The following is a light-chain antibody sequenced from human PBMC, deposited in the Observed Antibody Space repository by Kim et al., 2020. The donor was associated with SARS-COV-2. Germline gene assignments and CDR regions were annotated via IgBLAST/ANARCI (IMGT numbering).Light chain of an antibody. CDR1: SSDIGDSKH. J-gene: IGLJ2*01. CDR2: DIT. CDR3: SSYTTSGTLV. Sequence: QSALTQPASLSGSRGQSITISCIGSSSDIGDSKHVCWYQQHPGKAPKLIIYDITNRPSGLSSRFSGSKSGNTASLTISGLQGEDEAVYYCSSYTTSGTLVFGGGTK. V-gene: IGLV2-14*03.